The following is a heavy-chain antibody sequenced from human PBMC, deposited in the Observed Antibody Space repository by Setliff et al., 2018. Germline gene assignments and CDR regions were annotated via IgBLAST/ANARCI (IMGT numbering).Heavy chain of an antibody. Sequence: PSETLSLTCTVSGDSISGSTYHWGWIRQSPGKGLEWIGNIYYNGNTNKNPSLKSRVTISVDTSRDQFSLRLSSVTAADTAMYYCARVRVVQGYYEFDYWGQGTLVTVSS. CDR3: ARVRVVQGYYEFDY. CDR1: GDSISGSTYH. J-gene: IGHJ4*02. D-gene: IGHD3-16*01. V-gene: IGHV4-39*07. CDR2: IYYNGNT.